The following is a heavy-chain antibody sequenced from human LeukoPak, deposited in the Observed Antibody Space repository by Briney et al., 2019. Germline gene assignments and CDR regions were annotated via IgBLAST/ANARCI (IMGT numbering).Heavy chain of an antibody. J-gene: IGHJ4*02. CDR1: GFTVSSNY. Sequence: GGSLRLSCAASGFTVSSNYMSWVRQAPGKGLEWVSVIYSGGSTYYADSVKGRFTISRDNSKNTLYLQVNSLRAEDTAVYYCARARDSSGYSMYYFDYWGQGTLVTVSS. CDR3: ARARDSSGYSMYYFDY. D-gene: IGHD3-22*01. V-gene: IGHV3-53*01. CDR2: IYSGGST.